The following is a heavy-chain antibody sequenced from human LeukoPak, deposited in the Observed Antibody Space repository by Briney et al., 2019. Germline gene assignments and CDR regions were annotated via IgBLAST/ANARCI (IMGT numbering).Heavy chain of an antibody. CDR1: GYTFISYW. V-gene: IGHV5-51*01. J-gene: IGHJ5*02. Sequence: GESLKISCKASGYTFISYWIVWVRQMPGKGLELVGIIYPDDSDTRYSPSFQGQVTISADKSISTAYLQWSSLKASDTAMYYCARRGYCSSTSCYYWFDPWGQGTLVTVSS. CDR2: IYPDDSDT. CDR3: ARRGYCSSTSCYYWFDP. D-gene: IGHD2-2*01.